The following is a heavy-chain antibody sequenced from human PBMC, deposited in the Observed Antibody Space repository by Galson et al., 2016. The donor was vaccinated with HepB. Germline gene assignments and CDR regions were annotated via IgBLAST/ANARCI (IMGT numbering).Heavy chain of an antibody. D-gene: IGHD1-26*01. CDR1: GFNSGFKFSDYG. CDR2: LSRDGTIA. Sequence: SLRLSCAASGFNSGFKFSDYGMHWVRQAPGKGLDWVAVLSRDGTIAFYADSVKGRFTVSRDNSKNTFFLEMNSLRIEDTAVYYCAKEVGHNLPQGDWGQGTLVSVSS. J-gene: IGHJ4*02. V-gene: IGHV3-30*18. CDR3: AKEVGHNLPQGD.